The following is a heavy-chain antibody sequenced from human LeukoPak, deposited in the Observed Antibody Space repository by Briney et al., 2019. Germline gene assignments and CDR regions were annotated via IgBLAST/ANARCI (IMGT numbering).Heavy chain of an antibody. V-gene: IGHV3-23*01. J-gene: IGHJ6*02. CDR3: ARDEGFYYYYGMDV. Sequence: GGSLRLSCAASGFTFSSYAMSWVRQAPGKGLEWVSAISGSGSTYYADSVKGRFTISRDNSKNTLYLQMNSLRAEDTAVYYCARDEGFYYYYGMDVWGQGTTVTVSS. CDR2: ISGSGST. CDR1: GFTFSSYA.